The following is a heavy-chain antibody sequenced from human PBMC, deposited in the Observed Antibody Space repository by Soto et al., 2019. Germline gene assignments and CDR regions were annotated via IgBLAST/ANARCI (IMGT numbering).Heavy chain of an antibody. J-gene: IGHJ3*01. CDR2: VIPVFDTI. D-gene: IGHD3-3*01. CDR3: ARXGFNYYDRTQLPNAFAA. V-gene: IGHV1-69*06. Sequence: SVKVSCKASGGTFSTCAISWVRQAPGQGLEWLGNVIPVFDTIHYAEKFQGRVTITADKSTGTAYMELSSLRSDDTALYFCARXGFNYYDRTQLPNAFAAWGQGTMVTVSS. CDR1: GGTFSTCA.